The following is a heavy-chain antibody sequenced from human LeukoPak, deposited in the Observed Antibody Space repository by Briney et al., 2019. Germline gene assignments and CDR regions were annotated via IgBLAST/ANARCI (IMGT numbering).Heavy chain of an antibody. CDR1: GFTVSSNY. CDR3: ARDLYSNYGYYYYYGMDV. D-gene: IGHD4-11*01. Sequence: GGSLRLSCAGSGFTVSSNYMSWVRQAPGKGLEWVSVLYGSGTTFYTDSVKGRFTISRDDSENKLYLQMNSLRAEDTAVYYCARDLYSNYGYYYYYGMDVWGQGTTVTVS. V-gene: IGHV3-53*01. CDR2: LYGSGTT. J-gene: IGHJ6*02.